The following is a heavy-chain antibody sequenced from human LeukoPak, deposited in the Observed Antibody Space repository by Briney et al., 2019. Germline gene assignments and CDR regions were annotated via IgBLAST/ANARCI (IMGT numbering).Heavy chain of an antibody. D-gene: IGHD1-26*01. CDR2: IYTSGST. J-gene: IGHJ4*02. V-gene: IGHV4-4*07. Sequence: SETLPLTCTVSGGSISSYYWSWIRQPAGKGLEWIGRIYTSGSTNYNPSLKSRVTMSVDTSKNQFSLKLSSVTAADTAVYYCARLANSGSYRYVDYWGQGTLVTVSS. CDR1: GGSISSYY. CDR3: ARLANSGSYRYVDY.